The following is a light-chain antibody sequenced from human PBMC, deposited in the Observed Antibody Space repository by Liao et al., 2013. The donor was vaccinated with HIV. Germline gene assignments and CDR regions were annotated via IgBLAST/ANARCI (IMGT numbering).Light chain of an antibody. CDR2: DDY. CDR3: QAWDSSTRDYV. J-gene: IGLJ1*01. Sequence: SYELTQPPSVSVAPGKTASITCGGNNIGSKSVHWYQQMPGQAPVVVIYDDYDRPSGIPERFSGSNSGNTATLTISGTQAMDEADYYCQAWDSSTRDYVFGTGTKVTVL. V-gene: IGLV3-21*01. CDR1: NIGSKS.